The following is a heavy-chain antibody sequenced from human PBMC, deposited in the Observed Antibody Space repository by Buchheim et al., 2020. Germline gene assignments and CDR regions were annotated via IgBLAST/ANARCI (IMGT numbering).Heavy chain of an antibody. D-gene: IGHD1-26*01. CDR1: GFTFSSYG. CDR2: ISYDGSNK. Sequence: QVQLVESGGGVVQPGRSLRLSCAASGFTFSSYGMHWVRQAPGKELEWVAVISYDGSNKYYADSVKGRFTISRDNSKNTLYLQMNSLRAEDTAVYYCAKDSGGSVGALSYWGQGTL. CDR3: AKDSGGSVGALSY. V-gene: IGHV3-30*18. J-gene: IGHJ4*02.